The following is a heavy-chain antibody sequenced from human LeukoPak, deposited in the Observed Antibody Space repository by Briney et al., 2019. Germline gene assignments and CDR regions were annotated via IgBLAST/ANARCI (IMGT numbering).Heavy chain of an antibody. Sequence: SETLSLTCTVSGGSISSSSYYWGWIRQPPGKGLEWIGSIYYSGSTYYNPSLKSRVTISADTSKNQFSLKLSSVTAADTAVYYCARLGGSPGNAFGIWGRGTMVTVSS. CDR1: GGSISSSSYY. J-gene: IGHJ3*02. V-gene: IGHV4-39*01. CDR2: IYYSGST. D-gene: IGHD1-26*01. CDR3: ARLGGSPGNAFGI.